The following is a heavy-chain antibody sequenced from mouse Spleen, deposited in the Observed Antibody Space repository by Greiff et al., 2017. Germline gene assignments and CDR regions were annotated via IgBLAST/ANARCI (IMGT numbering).Heavy chain of an antibody. CDR2: IYPGNVNT. D-gene: IGHD1-1*01. J-gene: IGHJ3*01. Sequence: QVQLQQSGPELVKPGASVRISCKASGYTFTSYYIHWVKQRPGQGLEWIGWIYPGNVNTKYNEKFKGKATLTADKSSSTAYMQLSSLTSEDSAVYFCARSDYGSSSWFAYWGQGTLVTVSA. CDR1: GYTFTSYY. V-gene: IGHV1S56*01. CDR3: ARSDYGSSSWFAY.